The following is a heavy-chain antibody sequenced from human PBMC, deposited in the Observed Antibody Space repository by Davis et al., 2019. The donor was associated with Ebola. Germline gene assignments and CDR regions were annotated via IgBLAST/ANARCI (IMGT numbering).Heavy chain of an antibody. Sequence: GESLKISCEASGFTFSYHRMSWIRQVPGKGLEWLSYIADSGVDYAESVKGRFTISRDNAKNMLFLQMNSLRVEDTAVYYCTSVSEYWGQGTLVTVST. CDR1: GFTFSYHR. V-gene: IGHV3-11*04. CDR3: TSVSEY. CDR2: IADSGV. J-gene: IGHJ4*02.